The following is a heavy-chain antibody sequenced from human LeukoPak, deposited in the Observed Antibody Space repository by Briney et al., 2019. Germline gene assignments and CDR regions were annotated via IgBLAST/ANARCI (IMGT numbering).Heavy chain of an antibody. D-gene: IGHD5-18*01. CDR3: ARNIRGYSYGLPYYFDY. CDR2: IYYSGST. V-gene: IGHV4-39*01. CDR1: GGSISSSSYY. J-gene: IGHJ4*02. Sequence: SETLSLTCTVSGGSISSSSYYWGWIRQPPGKGLEWLGSIYYSGSTYYNPSLKSRVTISVDTSKNQFSLKLSSVTAADTAVYYCARNIRGYSYGLPYYFDYWGQGTLVTVSS.